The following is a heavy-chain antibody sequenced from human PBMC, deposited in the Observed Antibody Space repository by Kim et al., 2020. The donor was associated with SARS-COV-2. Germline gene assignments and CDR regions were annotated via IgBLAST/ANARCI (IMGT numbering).Heavy chain of an antibody. D-gene: IGHD6-13*01. CDR1: GGSFSGYY. J-gene: IGHJ6*02. V-gene: IGHV4-34*01. CDR2: INHSGST. Sequence: SETLSLTCAVYGGSFSGYYWSWIRQPPGKGLEWIGEINHSGSTNYNPSLKSRVTISVDTSKNQFSLKLSSVTAADTAVYYCARGRRWYSSSPTDYYYYGMDVWGQRTTVTVSS. CDR3: ARGRRWYSSSPTDYYYYGMDV.